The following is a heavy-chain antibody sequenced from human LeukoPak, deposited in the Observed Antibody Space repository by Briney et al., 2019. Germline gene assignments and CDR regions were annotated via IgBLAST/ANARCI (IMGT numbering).Heavy chain of an antibody. CDR3: ARGLGLRVRGALAGESPE. D-gene: IGHD3-10*01. V-gene: IGHV1-2*02. Sequence: GASVKVSCKASGYTFTGYYMHWVRQAPGQGLEWMGWINPNSGGTNYAQKFQGRVTMTRDTSISTAYMELSRLRSDDTAVYYCARGLGLRVRGALAGESPEWGQGTLVTVSS. CDR1: GYTFTGYY. J-gene: IGHJ4*02. CDR2: INPNSGGT.